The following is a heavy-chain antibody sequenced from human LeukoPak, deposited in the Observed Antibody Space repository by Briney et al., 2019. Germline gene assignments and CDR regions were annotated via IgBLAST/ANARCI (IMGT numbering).Heavy chain of an antibody. Sequence: SETLSLTCTVSGGSIRNERHYWGWVRQTPGKGLEWIGSIYYSGSASRNPSLLSRVTMSIDTSKNQFSLKLSSVTAADTAVYYCARDREHIVVVTASLDPWGQGTLVTVSS. V-gene: IGHV4-39*07. J-gene: IGHJ5*02. CDR1: GGSIRNERHY. CDR2: IYYSGSA. D-gene: IGHD2-21*02. CDR3: ARDREHIVVVTASLDP.